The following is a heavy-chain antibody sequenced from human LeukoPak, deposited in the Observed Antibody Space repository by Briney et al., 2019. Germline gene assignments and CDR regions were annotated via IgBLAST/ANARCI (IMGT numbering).Heavy chain of an antibody. D-gene: IGHD5-24*01. J-gene: IGHJ4*02. CDR1: GYTFTSYA. CDR3: ARGIWSATRVDYYLDN. CDR2: INAGNGHT. Sequence: ASVKVSCKASGYTFTSYAMHWVRQAPGQRFEWMGWINAGNGHTKYSQNFQGRVTITRDSSANIVCMDVSSLTSEDTAVYYCARGIWSATRVDYYLDNWGRGTLVTVSS. V-gene: IGHV1-3*01.